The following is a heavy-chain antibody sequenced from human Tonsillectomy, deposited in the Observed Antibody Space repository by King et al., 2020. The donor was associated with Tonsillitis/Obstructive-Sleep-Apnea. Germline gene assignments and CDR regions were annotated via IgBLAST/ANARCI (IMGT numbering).Heavy chain of an antibody. CDR2: INHSGST. D-gene: IGHD1/OR15-1a*01. Sequence: VQLQQWGAGLLKPSETLSLTCAVYGGSFSGYYWNWIRQPPGKGLEWIGEINHSGSTNHNPSLKSRVTISVDTSKNQFSLKLSSVTAADTATYYCARGRTGNNGRLFDSWGQGTLVTVST. CDR3: ARGRTGNNGRLFDS. V-gene: IGHV4-34*01. J-gene: IGHJ4*02. CDR1: GGSFSGYY.